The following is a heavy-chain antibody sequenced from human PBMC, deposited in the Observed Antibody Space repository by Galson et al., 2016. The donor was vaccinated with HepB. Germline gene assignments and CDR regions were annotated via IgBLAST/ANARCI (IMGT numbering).Heavy chain of an antibody. CDR2: ITPLFPMT. J-gene: IGHJ3*01. V-gene: IGHV1-69*13. D-gene: IGHD2-21*02. Sequence: SVKVSCKASGGTFSNYAFNWARQAPGQGLEWMGDITPLFPMTHYAPKFQGRVTITADDSTSTIYMELSSLRSEDTAVYYCATYCGGDCARAFDVWGQGTMVTVSS. CDR3: ATYCGGDCARAFDV. CDR1: GGTFSNYA.